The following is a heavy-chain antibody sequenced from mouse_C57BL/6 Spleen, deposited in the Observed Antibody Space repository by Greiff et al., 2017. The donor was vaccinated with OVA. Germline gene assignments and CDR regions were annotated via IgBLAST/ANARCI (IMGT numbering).Heavy chain of an antibody. CDR1: GYAFSSSW. J-gene: IGHJ2*01. V-gene: IGHV1-82*01. CDR2: IYPGDGDT. D-gene: IGHD4-1*01. Sequence: VQLQQSGPELVKPGASVKISCKASGYAFSSSWMNWVKQRPGKGLEWIGRIYPGDGDTNYNGKFKGKATLTADKSSSTAYMQLSSLTSEDSAVYFCARILGRPFFDYWGQGTTLTVSS. CDR3: ARILGRPFFDY.